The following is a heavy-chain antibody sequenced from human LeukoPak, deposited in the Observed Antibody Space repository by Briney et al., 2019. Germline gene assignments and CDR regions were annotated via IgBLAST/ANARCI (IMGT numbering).Heavy chain of an antibody. D-gene: IGHD3-3*01. V-gene: IGHV4-59*06. J-gene: IGHJ3*02. CDR3: ARSPYYDFWSGSTNAFDI. CDR2: IYYSGST. Sequence: SETLSLTCTVSGGSTNSYYWSWIRQPPGKGLEWIAYIYYSGSTYYNPSLKSRVTISVDTSKNQFSLKLSSVTAADTAVYYCARSPYYDFWSGSTNAFDIWGQGTMVTVSS. CDR1: GGSTNSYY.